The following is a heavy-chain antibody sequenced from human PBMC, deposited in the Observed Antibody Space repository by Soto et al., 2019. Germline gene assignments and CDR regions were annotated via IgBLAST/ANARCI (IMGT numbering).Heavy chain of an antibody. D-gene: IGHD6-13*01. V-gene: IGHV3-49*03. Sequence: PGGSLRLSCTTSGFTFGDYAVSWFRQAPGKGLECVGFIRSKAYGETTEYAASVKGRFTISRDDSKSIAYLQMNSLKTEDTAIYYCTRGLYSTAAYPRFVYCCHGTLVTVSS. CDR3: TRGLYSTAAYPRFVY. CDR1: GFTFGDYA. CDR2: IRSKAYGETT. J-gene: IGHJ4*01.